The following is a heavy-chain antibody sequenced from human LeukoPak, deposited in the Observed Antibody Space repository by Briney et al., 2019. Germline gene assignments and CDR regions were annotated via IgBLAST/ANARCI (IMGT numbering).Heavy chain of an antibody. CDR3: AKKREGYGSGSSDY. J-gene: IGHJ4*02. CDR2: ISGSGGST. Sequence: GGSLRLPCAASGFTFSSYGMSWVRQAPGKGLEWVSAISGSGGSTYYADSVKGRFTISRDNSKNTLYLQMNSLRAEDTAVYYCAKKREGYGSGSSDYWGQGTLVTVSS. CDR1: GFTFSSYG. V-gene: IGHV3-23*01. D-gene: IGHD3-10*01.